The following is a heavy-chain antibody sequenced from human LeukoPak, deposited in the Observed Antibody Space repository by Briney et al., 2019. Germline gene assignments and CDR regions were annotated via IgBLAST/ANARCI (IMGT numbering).Heavy chain of an antibody. CDR3: ARDGAVSVQWGSYYMDV. J-gene: IGHJ6*03. D-gene: IGHD2-15*01. V-gene: IGHV1-46*01. CDR2: INPGGGST. CDR1: GYTFTSYY. Sequence: ASVKVSCKASGYTFTSYYMHWVRQAPGQGLEWMGIINPGGGSTSYAQKFQGRVTMTRDMSTSTVYMELSSLRSEDAAVYYCARDGAVSVQWGSYYMDVWGKGTTVTVSS.